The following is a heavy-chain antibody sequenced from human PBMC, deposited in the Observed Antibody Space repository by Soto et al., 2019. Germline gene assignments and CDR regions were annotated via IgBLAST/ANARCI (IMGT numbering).Heavy chain of an antibody. CDR2: IKQDGSEK. D-gene: IGHD6-19*01. CDR3: ARGTGAAVAADY. Sequence: EVQLVESGGGLVQPGGSLRLSCAASGFTFSSYWMSWVRQAPGKGLEWVANIKQDGSEKFCKISLYLQMNSLRAEDTAVYYCARGTGAAVAADYWGQETLVTVSS. J-gene: IGHJ4*02. V-gene: IGHV3-7*04. CDR1: GFTFSSYW.